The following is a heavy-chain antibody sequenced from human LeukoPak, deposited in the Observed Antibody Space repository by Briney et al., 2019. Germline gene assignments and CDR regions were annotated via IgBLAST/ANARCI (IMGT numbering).Heavy chain of an antibody. CDR2: TKSKTDGGTT. Sequence: PGGSLRLSCAASGFTFSNAWMSWVRQAPGKGLEWVGRTKSKTDGGTTDYAAPVKGRFTISRDDSKNTLYLQMNSLKTEDTAVYYCTTRITIFGVVIQDYWGQGTLVTVSS. CDR3: TTRITIFGVVIQDY. J-gene: IGHJ4*02. V-gene: IGHV3-15*01. CDR1: GFTFSNAW. D-gene: IGHD3-3*01.